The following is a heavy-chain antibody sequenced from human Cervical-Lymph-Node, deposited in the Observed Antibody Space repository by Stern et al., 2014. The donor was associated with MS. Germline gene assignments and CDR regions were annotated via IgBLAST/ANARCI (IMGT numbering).Heavy chain of an antibody. J-gene: IGHJ6*02. CDR2: IYSSGAT. CDR1: VGSISAYY. Sequence: QLQLQESGPGLVKPSETLSLTCTVSVGSISAYYWNWIRQPAGKGLEWIGRIYSSGATNYNPTLKSRVTMSVDTPKNQFSLKLTSLSAADTAVYYCARQTSVTSSLNFYYGMDVWGQGTTVTVSS. V-gene: IGHV4-4*07. CDR3: ARQTSVTSSLNFYYGMDV. D-gene: IGHD4-17*01.